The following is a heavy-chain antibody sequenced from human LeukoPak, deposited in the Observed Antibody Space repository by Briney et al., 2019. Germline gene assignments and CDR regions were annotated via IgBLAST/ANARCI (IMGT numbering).Heavy chain of an antibody. CDR3: ARVLRSYCCAFDI. CDR2: LSGDGGYK. CDR1: GFTFTNYA. J-gene: IGHJ3*02. D-gene: IGHD3-16*02. Sequence: GGSLRLSCAASGFTFTNYAMNWVRQAPWKGLEWVSGLSGDGGYKYYADSAKGRFTISRDNAKNSLYLQMNSLRAEDTAVYYCARVLRSYCCAFDIWGQGTMVTVSS. V-gene: IGHV3-23*01.